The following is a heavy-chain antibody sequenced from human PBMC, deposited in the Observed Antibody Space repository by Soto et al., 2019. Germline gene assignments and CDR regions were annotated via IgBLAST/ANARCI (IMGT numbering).Heavy chain of an antibody. CDR2: INHSGST. D-gene: IGHD3-10*01. J-gene: IGHJ4*02. Sequence: SETLSLTCSVSGGSISSYYWSWIRQPPGKGLEWIGEINHSGSTNYNPSLKSRVTISVDTSKNQFSLKLSSVTAADTAVYYCATYAEYYYGSTFDYWGQGTLVTVSS. CDR1: GGSISSYY. CDR3: ATYAEYYYGSTFDY. V-gene: IGHV4-34*01.